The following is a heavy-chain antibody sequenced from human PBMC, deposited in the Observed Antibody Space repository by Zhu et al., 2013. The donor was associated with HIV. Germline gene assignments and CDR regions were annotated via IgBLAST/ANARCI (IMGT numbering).Heavy chain of an antibody. CDR1: GGTFSSYA. D-gene: IGHD3-22*01. CDR2: IIPIFGTA. Sequence: QVQLVQSGAEVKKPGSSVKVSCKASGGTFSSYAISWVRQAPGQGLEWMGGIIPIFGTANYAQKFQGRVTITADESTSTAYMELSSLRSEDTAVYYCAREGQGEYYDGHNWFDPWGQGTLVTVSS. CDR3: AREGQGEYYDGHNWFDP. V-gene: IGHV1-69*01. J-gene: IGHJ5*02.